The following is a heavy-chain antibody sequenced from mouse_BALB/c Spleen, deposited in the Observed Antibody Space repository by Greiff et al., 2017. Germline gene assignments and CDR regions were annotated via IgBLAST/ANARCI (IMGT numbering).Heavy chain of an antibody. J-gene: IGHJ3*01. CDR2: IYPGDGDT. CDR1: GYAFSSYW. V-gene: IGHV1-80*01. Sequence: VHLVESGAELVRPGSSVKISCKASGYAFSSYWMNWVKQRPGQGLEWIGQIYPGDGDTNYNGKFKGKATLTANKSSSTAYMQLSSLTSEDSAVYFCARGDYYWGQGTLVTVSA. D-gene: IGHD2-4*01. CDR3: ARGDYY.